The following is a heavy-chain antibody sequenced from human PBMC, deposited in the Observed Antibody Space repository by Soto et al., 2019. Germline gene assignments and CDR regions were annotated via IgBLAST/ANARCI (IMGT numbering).Heavy chain of an antibody. CDR3: ARDNRGYCSSTSCTNLVDP. J-gene: IGHJ5*02. V-gene: IGHV4-4*02. CDR1: SGSISSSNW. CDR2: IYHSGST. D-gene: IGHD2-2*01. Sequence: PSETLSLTCAVSSGSISSSNWWSWVRQPPGKGLEWIGEIYHSGSTNYNPSLKSRVTISVDKSKNQFSLKLSSVTAADTAVYYCARDNRGYCSSTSCTNLVDPRGQRSSVTVSS.